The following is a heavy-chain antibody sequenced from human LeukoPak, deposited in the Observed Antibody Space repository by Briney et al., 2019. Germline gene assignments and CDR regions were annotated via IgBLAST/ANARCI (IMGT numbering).Heavy chain of an antibody. J-gene: IGHJ4*02. V-gene: IGHV3-48*02. CDR2: ISTGSSTI. Sequence: PGGSLRLSCAASGFTFSTYSMIWVRQAPGRGLEWVSYISTGSSTIHYADSVQGRFTISRDNAKNSLYLQMNSLRDEDTAVHYCARANWNDFDYWGQGTLVTVSS. D-gene: IGHD1-1*01. CDR1: GFTFSTYS. CDR3: ARANWNDFDY.